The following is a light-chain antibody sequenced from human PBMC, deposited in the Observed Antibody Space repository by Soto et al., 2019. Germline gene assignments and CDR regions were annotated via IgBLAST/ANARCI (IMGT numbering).Light chain of an antibody. Sequence: QSALTQPASVSGSPGQSITISCTGTSSDVGGYNYVSWYQQHPGKAPKLMIYDVSNRPSGVSNRFSGSKSVNTACLTISGLQAEDEADYYCSSYTSSSTVVFGGGTKLTVL. J-gene: IGLJ2*01. V-gene: IGLV2-14*03. CDR2: DVS. CDR3: SSYTSSSTVV. CDR1: SSDVGGYNY.